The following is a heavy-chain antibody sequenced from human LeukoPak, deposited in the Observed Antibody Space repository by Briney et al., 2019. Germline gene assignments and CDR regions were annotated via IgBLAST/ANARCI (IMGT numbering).Heavy chain of an antibody. CDR1: GFSFNNAW. J-gene: IGHJ2*01. CDR3: ARDWYFDL. Sequence: PGGSLRLSCAASGFSFNNAWMSWVRQAPGKGLEWVGHIKSKIDDETTDYAAPVRGRFTISRDDSKNTLYLQMNSLRAEDTAVYYCARDWYFDLWGRGTLVTVSS. CDR2: IKSKIDDETT. V-gene: IGHV3-15*05.